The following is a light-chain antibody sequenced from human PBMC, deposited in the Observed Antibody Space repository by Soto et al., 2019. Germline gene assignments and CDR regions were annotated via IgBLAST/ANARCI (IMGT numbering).Light chain of an antibody. CDR1: SNDVGGYNY. CDR3: TSYAGSNKLGV. V-gene: IGLV2-8*01. Sequence: QSVLNQPPSASGSPGQSVTISCTGTSNDVGGYNYVSWYQQHPGKAPKLMIYEVNKRPSGVPDRFSGSKSGNTASLTVSGLQAEDEADYYCTSYAGSNKLGVFGTGTKVTVL. J-gene: IGLJ1*01. CDR2: EVN.